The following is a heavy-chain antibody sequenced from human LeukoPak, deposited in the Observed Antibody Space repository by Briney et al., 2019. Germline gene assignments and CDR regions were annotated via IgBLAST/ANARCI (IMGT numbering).Heavy chain of an antibody. J-gene: IGHJ6*02. D-gene: IGHD6-13*01. CDR2: ISSSGSTI. CDR3: ARGQGSSSWSIPYYYYGMDV. Sequence: GGSLRLSCAASGFTFSDYYMSWIRQAPGKGLEWVSYISSSGSTIYYADSVKGRFTISRDNAKNSLYLQMNSLRAEDTAVYYCARGQGSSSWSIPYYYYGMDVWGQGTTVTVSS. CDR1: GFTFSDYY. V-gene: IGHV3-11*01.